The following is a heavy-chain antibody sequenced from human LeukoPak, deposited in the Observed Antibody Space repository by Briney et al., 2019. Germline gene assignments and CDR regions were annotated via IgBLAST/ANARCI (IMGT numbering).Heavy chain of an antibody. CDR1: GGSISSGDYY. V-gene: IGHV4-30-4*01. CDR2: IYYSGST. J-gene: IGHJ5*02. D-gene: IGHD3-16*01. Sequence: SETLSLTCTVSGGSISSGDYYWSWIRQPPGKGLEWIGYIYYSGSTYYNPSLKSRVTISVDTSKNQFSLKLRSVTAADTAVYYCARGSSGGRKNWYDPWGQGTQVTVSS. CDR3: ARGSSGGRKNWYDP.